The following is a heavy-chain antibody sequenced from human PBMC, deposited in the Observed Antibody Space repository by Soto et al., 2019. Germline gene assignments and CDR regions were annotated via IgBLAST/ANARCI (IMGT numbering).Heavy chain of an antibody. CDR3: ARDRPGRVYPLFDY. J-gene: IGHJ4*02. D-gene: IGHD2-8*02. V-gene: IGHV3-48*03. Sequence: GGSLRLSCAASGFILSSYGMNWVRQAPGKGLEWVSYISSSGRIIYCADSVKGRLTISRDSASNSLLLQMNSLRAEDTAVYYCARDRPGRVYPLFDYWGQGTLVTVSS. CDR2: ISSSGRII. CDR1: GFILSSYG.